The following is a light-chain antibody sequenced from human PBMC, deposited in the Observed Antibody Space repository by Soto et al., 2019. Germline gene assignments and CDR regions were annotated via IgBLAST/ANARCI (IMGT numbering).Light chain of an antibody. CDR2: DAS. J-gene: IGKJ3*01. Sequence: ESVLTQSPGTLSLSPGERATLSCRASLSVSRNYLAWYQQKPGQAPRLLIYDASSRATGIPDRFSGSGSGTDFTLTISRLEPEDFAVYYCQQYGGSPPITFGPGPKVDVK. CDR3: QQYGGSPPIT. V-gene: IGKV3-20*01. CDR1: LSVSRNY.